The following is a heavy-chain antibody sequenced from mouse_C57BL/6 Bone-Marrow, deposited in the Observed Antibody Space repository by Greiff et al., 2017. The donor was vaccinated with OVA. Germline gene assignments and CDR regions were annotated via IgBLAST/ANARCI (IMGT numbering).Heavy chain of an antibody. V-gene: IGHV1-64*01. J-gene: IGHJ3*01. CDR1: GYTFTSYW. CDR3: ARGIYEFAY. D-gene: IGHD2-3*01. Sequence: QVQLQQPGAELVKPGASVKLSCKASGYTFTSYWMHWVKQRPGQGLEWIGMIHPNSGSNNYNEKFKSKATLTVDKSSSTAYMQLSSLTSEDSAVYYCARGIYEFAYWGQGTLVTVSA. CDR2: IHPNSGSN.